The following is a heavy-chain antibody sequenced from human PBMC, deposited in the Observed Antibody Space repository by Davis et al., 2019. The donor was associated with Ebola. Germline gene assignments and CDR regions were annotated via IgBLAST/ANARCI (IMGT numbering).Heavy chain of an antibody. CDR3: ARGRRLTMVQGWGWFDP. CDR1: GGSISSYY. J-gene: IGHJ5*02. V-gene: IGHV4-4*07. CDR2: IYTSGST. D-gene: IGHD3-10*01. Sequence: PSETLSLTCTVSGGSISSYYWSWIRQPAGKGLEWIGRIYTSGSTNYNPSLKIRVTMSVDTSKNQFSLKLSSVTAADTAVYYWARGRRLTMVQGWGWFDPWGQGTLVTVSS.